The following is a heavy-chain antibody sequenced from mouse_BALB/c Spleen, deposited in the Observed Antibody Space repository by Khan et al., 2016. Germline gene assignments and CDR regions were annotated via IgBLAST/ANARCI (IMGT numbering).Heavy chain of an antibody. CDR3: AYYGNYDY. CDR2: INPSTGYT. CDR1: GYTFTSYW. Sequence: QVQLKESGAELAKPGASVKMSCKAPGYTFTSYWMHWVKQRPGQGLEWIGYINPSTGYTEYNQKFKDKATLTADKSSSTAYMQLSSLTSEDSAVYYCAYYGNYDYWGQGTTLTVSS. V-gene: IGHV1-7*01. D-gene: IGHD2-1*01. J-gene: IGHJ2*01.